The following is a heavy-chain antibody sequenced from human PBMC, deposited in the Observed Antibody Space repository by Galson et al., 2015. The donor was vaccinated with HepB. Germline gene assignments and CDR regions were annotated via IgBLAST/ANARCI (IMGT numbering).Heavy chain of an antibody. CDR3: ARDVDHRFDH. Sequence: SVKVSCKASGGTFSSYAISWVRQAPGQGLEWMGGIIPIFGTGNYAQTFQGRVTITADESTSTAYMELRSLRSGDTAVYYCARDVDHRFDHWGQGTLVTVSS. CDR1: GGTFSSYA. V-gene: IGHV1-69*13. J-gene: IGHJ4*02. CDR2: IIPIFGTG.